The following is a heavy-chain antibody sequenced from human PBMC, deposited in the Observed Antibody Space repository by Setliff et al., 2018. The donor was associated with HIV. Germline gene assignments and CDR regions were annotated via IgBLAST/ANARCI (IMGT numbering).Heavy chain of an antibody. Sequence: GGSLRLSCAASGFTFSSYSMNWVRQAPGKGLEWVSYISSSSSTIYYAGSVKGRFTISRDNAKNSLYLQMNSLTAEDTAVYYCVRSGFLGAFDIWGLGTTVTVSS. CDR2: ISSSSSTI. CDR3: VRSGFLGAFDI. V-gene: IGHV3-48*01. CDR1: GFTFSSYS. D-gene: IGHD1-26*01. J-gene: IGHJ3*02.